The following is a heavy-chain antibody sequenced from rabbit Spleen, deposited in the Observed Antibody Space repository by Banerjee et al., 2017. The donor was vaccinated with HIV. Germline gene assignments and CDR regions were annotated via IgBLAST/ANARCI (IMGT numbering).Heavy chain of an antibody. Sequence: QSLEESGGDLVKPGASLTLTCKASGFSFNSGYDMCWVRQAPGKGLEWVACAYAGSSDSTYSATWAKGRFTISKTSSTTVTLQMTSLTAADTATYFCARDGAGGSYFALWGPGTLVTVS. J-gene: IGHJ4*01. CDR1: GFSFNSGYD. V-gene: IGHV1S40*01. CDR2: AYAGSSDST. CDR3: ARDGAGGSYFAL. D-gene: IGHD8-1*01.